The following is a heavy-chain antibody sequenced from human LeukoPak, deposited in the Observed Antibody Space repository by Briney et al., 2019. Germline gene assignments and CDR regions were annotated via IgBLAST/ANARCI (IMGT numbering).Heavy chain of an antibody. CDR1: GFTFSSYS. CDR2: ISSSSSYI. CDR3: ERGLGYCSSTSCYDLLTDY. D-gene: IGHD2-2*01. V-gene: IGHV3-21*01. Sequence: GGSLRLSCAASGFTFSSYSMNWVRQAPGKGLEWVSSISSSSSYIYYADSVKGRFTISRDNAKNSLYLQMNSLRAEDTAVYYCERGLGYCSSTSCYDLLTDYWGQGTLVTVSS. J-gene: IGHJ4*02.